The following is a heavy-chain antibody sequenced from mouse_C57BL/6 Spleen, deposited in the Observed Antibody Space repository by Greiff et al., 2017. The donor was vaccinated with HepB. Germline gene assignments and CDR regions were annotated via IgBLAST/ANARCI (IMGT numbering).Heavy chain of an antibody. D-gene: IGHD1-1*01. CDR3: ARSSRWYFDV. V-gene: IGHV1-18*01. CDR1: GYTFTDYN. Sequence: VQLKESGPELVKPGASVKIPCKASGYTFTDYNMDWVKQSHGKSLEWIGDINPNNGGTIYNQKFKGKATLTVDKSSSTDYMELRSLTSEDTAVYYCARSSRWYFDVWGTGTTVTVSS. CDR2: INPNNGGT. J-gene: IGHJ1*03.